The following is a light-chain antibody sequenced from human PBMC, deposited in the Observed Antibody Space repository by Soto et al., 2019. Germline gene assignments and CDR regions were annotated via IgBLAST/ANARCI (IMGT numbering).Light chain of an antibody. CDR1: QSVSGY. CDR3: QQRSNWPST. Sequence: EIVLTQSPATLSLSPGNRATLSCRASQSVSGYLAWYQQKPGPAPRLLIYDASNRAPGIPARFSGSGSGTDFTLAITSLEPEDCAFYYCQQRSNWPSTFGGGTKVEL. CDR2: DAS. J-gene: IGKJ4*01. V-gene: IGKV3-11*01.